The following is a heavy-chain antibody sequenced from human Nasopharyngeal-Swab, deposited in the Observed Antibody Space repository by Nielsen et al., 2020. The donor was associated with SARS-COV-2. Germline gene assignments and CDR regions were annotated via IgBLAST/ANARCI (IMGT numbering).Heavy chain of an antibody. CDR1: GFTFSDYY. V-gene: IGHV3-11*01. D-gene: IGHD1-26*01. CDR3: AGKWEPRGWLFDY. CDR2: ISSSGSTI. J-gene: IGHJ4*02. Sequence: GESLKISCAASGFTFSDYYMSWIRQAPGKGLEWVSYISSSGSTIYYADSVKGRFTISSDNAKNSLYLQMNSLRAEDTAVYYCAGKWEPRGWLFDYWGQGTLVTVSS.